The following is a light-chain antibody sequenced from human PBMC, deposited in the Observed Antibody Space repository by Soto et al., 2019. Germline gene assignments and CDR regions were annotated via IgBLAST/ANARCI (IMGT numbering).Light chain of an antibody. CDR1: QSLLYRYNNKNY. J-gene: IGKJ1*01. CDR2: WAS. V-gene: IGKV4-1*01. CDR3: QQYSNPPWT. Sequence: DIVMTQSPDSLAVSLGERATINCKSSQSLLYRYNNKNYLAWYQQKPGQSPKLLLYWASTRESGVPDRFSGCGSGTDFTLSISSLQAEDVAVYFCQQYSNPPWTFGQGTKVEI.